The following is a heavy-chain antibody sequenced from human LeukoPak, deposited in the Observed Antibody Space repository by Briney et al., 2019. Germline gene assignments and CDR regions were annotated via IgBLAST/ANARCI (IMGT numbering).Heavy chain of an antibody. CDR2: INHSGST. V-gene: IGHV4-34*01. J-gene: IGHJ4*02. CDR3: ARAGGWYCFDY. Sequence: KPSETLSLTCAVYGVSFSGYYWSWIRQPPGKGLEWIGEINHSGSTNYNPSLKSRVTISVDTSKNQFSLKLSSVTAADTAVYYCARAGGWYCFDYWGQGTLVTVSS. CDR1: GVSFSGYY. D-gene: IGHD6-19*01.